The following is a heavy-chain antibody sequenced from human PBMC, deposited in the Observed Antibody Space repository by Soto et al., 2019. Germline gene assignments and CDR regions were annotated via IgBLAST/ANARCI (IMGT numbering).Heavy chain of an antibody. J-gene: IGHJ4*02. D-gene: IGHD1-1*01. CDR1: GFSFSTHT. Sequence: EVQLLESGGTLVQPGGSLRLSCVASGFSFSTHTMNWVRQAPGKGLEWVSRVTADRDHISYADSIKGRFPISRDNSNNTLYLQMNILRVEDTAIYYCAKGLDRASLDFWGQGALVTVSS. V-gene: IGHV3-23*01. CDR3: AKGLDRASLDF. CDR2: VTADRDHI.